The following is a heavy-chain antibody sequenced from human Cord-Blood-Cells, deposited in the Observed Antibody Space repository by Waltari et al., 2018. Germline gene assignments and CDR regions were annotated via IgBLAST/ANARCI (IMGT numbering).Heavy chain of an antibody. J-gene: IGHJ4*02. Sequence: QVQLQQWGAGLLKPSETLSLTCAVYGGSFSGYYWSWIRQPPGKGLEWIGEINHSARTNYNPSLKSRVTISVDTSKNQFSLKLSSVTAADTAVYYCARHKGAAAARPFDYWGQGTLVTVSS. V-gene: IGHV4-34*01. D-gene: IGHD6-13*01. CDR2: INHSART. CDR1: GGSFSGYY. CDR3: ARHKGAAAARPFDY.